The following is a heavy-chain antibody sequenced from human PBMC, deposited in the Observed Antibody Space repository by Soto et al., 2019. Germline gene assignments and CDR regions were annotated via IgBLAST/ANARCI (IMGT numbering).Heavy chain of an antibody. Sequence: QVQLQESGPGLVTPSETLSLTCTGSGGSIRSYYWGWIRQPPGKGLAWIGYIYYSGSTHYTPSLKGRVTLSVDTSKNPYSLTLTPVAAADTAVYYCARNVDTTRAYCVVYWGQGTLVTVCS. V-gene: IGHV4-59*01. CDR3: ARNVDTTRAYCVVY. CDR1: GGSIRSYY. J-gene: IGHJ4*02. D-gene: IGHD5-18*01. CDR2: IYYSGST.